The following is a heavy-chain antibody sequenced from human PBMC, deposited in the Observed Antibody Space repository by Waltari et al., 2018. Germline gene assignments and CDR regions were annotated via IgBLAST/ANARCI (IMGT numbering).Heavy chain of an antibody. J-gene: IGHJ2*01. V-gene: IGHV3-23*04. Sequence: EVQLVESGGGLVQPGVSLRLSCAASGFTFSSYAMRWVRQAPGKGLVWVSAIMGSGGSTYYADSVKGRFTISRDNSKNTLYLQMNSLRAEDTAVYYCAKDQLRYCSSTSCYTGYWYFDLWGRGTLVTVSS. CDR2: IMGSGGST. CDR3: AKDQLRYCSSTSCYTGYWYFDL. D-gene: IGHD2-2*02. CDR1: GFTFSSYA.